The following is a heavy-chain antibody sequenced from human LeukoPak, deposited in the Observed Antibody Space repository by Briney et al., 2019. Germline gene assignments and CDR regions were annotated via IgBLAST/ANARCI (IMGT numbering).Heavy chain of an antibody. Sequence: GGSLRLSCAASGFTFSSYAMSWVRQAPGKGLEWVSAISGSGGSTYYADSVKGRFTISRDNSKNTLYLRMNSLRAEDTAVYYCAKDLGYSSSWLQGFDYWGQGTLVTVSS. V-gene: IGHV3-23*01. J-gene: IGHJ4*02. CDR2: ISGSGGST. CDR3: AKDLGYSSSWLQGFDY. D-gene: IGHD6-13*01. CDR1: GFTFSSYA.